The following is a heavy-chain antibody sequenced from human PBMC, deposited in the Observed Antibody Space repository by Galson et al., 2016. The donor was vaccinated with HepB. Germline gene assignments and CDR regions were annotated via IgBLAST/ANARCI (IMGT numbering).Heavy chain of an antibody. CDR2: IIPMFATP. CDR1: GGIFRRYA. V-gene: IGHV1-69*13. J-gene: IGHJ4*02. Sequence: SVKVSCKASGGIFRRYAVSWVRQAPGQGLEWMGGIIPMFATPNYAQKFQGRVTITADESTNTVYMEMSSLTSEDTATYYCAGGAPFDYWGQGTLVTVSS. CDR3: AGGAPFDY.